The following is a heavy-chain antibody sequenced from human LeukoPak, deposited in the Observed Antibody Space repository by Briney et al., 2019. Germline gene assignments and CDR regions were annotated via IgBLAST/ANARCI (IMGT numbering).Heavy chain of an antibody. Sequence: SETLSLTCTVSGGSISSYYWSWIRQPPGKGLEWMGYIYYSGSTNYNPSLKSRVTISVDTSKNQFSLKLSSVTAADTAVYYCAGSYSSSWYDYYYYGMDVWGQGTTVTVSS. CDR2: IYYSGST. J-gene: IGHJ6*02. CDR3: AGSYSSSWYDYYYYGMDV. D-gene: IGHD6-13*01. V-gene: IGHV4-59*08. CDR1: GGSISSYY.